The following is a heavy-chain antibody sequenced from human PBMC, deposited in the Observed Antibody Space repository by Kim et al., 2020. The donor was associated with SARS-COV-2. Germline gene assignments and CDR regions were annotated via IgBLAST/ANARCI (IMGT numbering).Heavy chain of an antibody. D-gene: IGHD1-26*01. Sequence: SETLSLTCAVYGGSFSGYYWSWIRQPPGKGLEWIGEINHSGSTNYNPSLKSRVTISVDTSKNQFSLKLSSVTAADTAVYYCARGWEYSGRYYFDYWGQGT. CDR3: ARGWEYSGRYYFDY. CDR1: GGSFSGYY. V-gene: IGHV4-34*01. CDR2: INHSGST. J-gene: IGHJ4*02.